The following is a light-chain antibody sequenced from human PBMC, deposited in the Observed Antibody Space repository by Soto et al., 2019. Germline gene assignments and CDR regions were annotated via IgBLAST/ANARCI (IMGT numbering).Light chain of an antibody. CDR1: SSNIGANYD. Sequence: QSVLTQPPSVSGAPGQRVTISCTGSSSNIGANYDVHWYQHLPGTAPKLLIYGNSNRPSGVPDRFSGSKSGTSASLAITGLEDEDDADYYCQSYDSSLSGEVVGTGTKLTVL. J-gene: IGLJ1*01. CDR3: QSYDSSLSGEV. CDR2: GNS. V-gene: IGLV1-40*01.